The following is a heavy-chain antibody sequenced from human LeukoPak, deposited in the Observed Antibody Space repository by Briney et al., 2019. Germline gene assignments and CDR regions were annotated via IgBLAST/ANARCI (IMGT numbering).Heavy chain of an antibody. CDR3: ARERYDWNEVRAFDI. D-gene: IGHD1-20*01. CDR1: GYTLTELS. CDR2: INPKYGDT. J-gene: IGHJ3*02. Sequence: GASVKVSCKVSGYTLTELSIHWVRQAPGQGLEWMGWINPKYGDTNYAQKFKGRLTITRDTSTSTAYMDLSRLRSDDTAVFYCARERYDWNEVRAFDIWGHGTLVIVSS. V-gene: IGHV1-2*02.